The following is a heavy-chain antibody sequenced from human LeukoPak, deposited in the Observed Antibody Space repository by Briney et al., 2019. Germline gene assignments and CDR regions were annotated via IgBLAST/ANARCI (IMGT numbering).Heavy chain of an antibody. J-gene: IGHJ4*02. CDR3: ARAHQAYYYDSSGYVLD. V-gene: IGHV3-74*01. Sequence: GGSLRLSCAASGFTFSSYWMHWVRQAPGKGLVWVSRINSDGSSTIYADSVKGRFTISRDNAKNTLYLQMNSLRAEDTAVYYCARAHQAYYYDSSGYVLDWGQGTLVTVSS. CDR1: GFTFSSYW. CDR2: INSDGSST. D-gene: IGHD3-22*01.